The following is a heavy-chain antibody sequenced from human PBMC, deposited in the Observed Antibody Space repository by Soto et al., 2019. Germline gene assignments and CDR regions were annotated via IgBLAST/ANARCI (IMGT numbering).Heavy chain of an antibody. J-gene: IGHJ3*02. Sequence: SETLSLTCTVSNDSIRSGTYYWAWIRQPPGRGLEWMGSLSYLGTTDYNPSLKSRVTISKDASKNQFSLRLSSVTAADTGVYYCVRYDRINMKPYSPEGFHIWGQGTMVT. CDR1: NDSIRSGTYY. CDR2: LSYLGTT. CDR3: VRYDRINMKPYSPEGFHI. D-gene: IGHD3-3*02. V-gene: IGHV4-39*01.